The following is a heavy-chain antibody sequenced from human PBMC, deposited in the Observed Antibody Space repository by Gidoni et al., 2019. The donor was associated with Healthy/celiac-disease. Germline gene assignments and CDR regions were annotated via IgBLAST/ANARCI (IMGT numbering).Heavy chain of an antibody. J-gene: IGHJ2*01. CDR3: ARVNQGVSQYFDL. CDR1: GGSISSGGYS. V-gene: IGHV4-30-2*01. Sequence: QLQLPESGSGLVKPSQTLSPTCAVSGGSISSGGYSWSWIRQPPGKGLEWIGYIYHSGSTYYNPSLKSRVTISVDRSKNQFSLKLSSVTAADTAVYYCARVNQGVSQYFDLWGRGTLVTVSS. CDR2: IYHSGST. D-gene: IGHD3-10*01.